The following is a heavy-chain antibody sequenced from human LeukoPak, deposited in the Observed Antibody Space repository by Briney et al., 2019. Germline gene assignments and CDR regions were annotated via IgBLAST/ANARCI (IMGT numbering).Heavy chain of an antibody. J-gene: IGHJ4*02. D-gene: IGHD1-26*01. CDR3: ARSELLWDFDY. CDR2: INHSGST. V-gene: IGHV4-34*01. Sequence: SETLSLTCAVYGGSFSGYYWSWIRQPPGKGLEWIGEINHSGSTNYNPSLKSRVTISVDTSKNQFSLKLSSVTAADTAVYYCARSELLWDFDYWGQGTLVTVSS. CDR1: GGSFSGYY.